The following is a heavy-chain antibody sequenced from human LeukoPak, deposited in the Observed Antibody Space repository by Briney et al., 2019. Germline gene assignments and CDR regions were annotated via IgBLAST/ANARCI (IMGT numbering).Heavy chain of an antibody. D-gene: IGHD6-6*01. J-gene: IGHJ6*02. V-gene: IGHV3-30*18. Sequence: PGGSPRLSCAASGFTFSSYGMHWVRQAPGKGLEWVAVISYDGSNKYYADSVKGRFTISRDNSKNTLYLQMNSLRAEDTAVYYCAKEYSSSSLYYYYGMDVWGQGTTVTVSS. CDR3: AKEYSSSSLYYYYGMDV. CDR2: ISYDGSNK. CDR1: GFTFSSYG.